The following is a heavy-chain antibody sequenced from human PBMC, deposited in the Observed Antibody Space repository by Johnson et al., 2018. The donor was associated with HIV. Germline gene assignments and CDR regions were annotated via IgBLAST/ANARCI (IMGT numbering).Heavy chain of an antibody. J-gene: IGHJ3*02. V-gene: IGHV3-20*04. Sequence: EQLVESGGGVERPGESLRLSCVGSGFMFDDYAMSWVRQVPGKGLEWVSGIDWTGANAGYADSVKGRFTIFRDNAKNSLYLQMNSLRAEDTALYYCARTLVRGGDIWGQGTMVTVSS. CDR1: GFMFDDYA. CDR2: IDWTGANA. CDR3: ARTLVRGGDI. D-gene: IGHD6-6*01.